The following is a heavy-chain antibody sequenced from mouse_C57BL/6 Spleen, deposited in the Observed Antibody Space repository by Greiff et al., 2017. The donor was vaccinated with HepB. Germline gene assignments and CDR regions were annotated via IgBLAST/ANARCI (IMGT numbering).Heavy chain of an antibody. V-gene: IGHV5-6*01. D-gene: IGHD2-3*01. Sequence: EVQLVESGGDLVKPGGSLKLSCAASGFTFSSYGMSWVRQTPDKRLEWVATISSGGSYTYYPDSVKGRFTISRDNAKNTLYLQMSSLKSEDTAMYYCARRRDGLYAMDYWGQGTSVTVSS. CDR2: ISSGGSYT. J-gene: IGHJ4*01. CDR1: GFTFSSYG. CDR3: ARRRDGLYAMDY.